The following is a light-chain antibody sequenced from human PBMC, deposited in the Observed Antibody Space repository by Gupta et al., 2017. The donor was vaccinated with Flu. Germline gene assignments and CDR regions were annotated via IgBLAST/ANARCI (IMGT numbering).Light chain of an antibody. CDR3: QRDGSPPLT. CDR2: GAS. V-gene: IGKV3-20*01. J-gene: IGKJ4*01. CDR1: QSVSSDQ. Sequence: CTLSGSPGDRATLACRASQSVSSDQISWNQRKTGEPTRLLFGGASSRATGIPDMCSGSCSRTXFTITSXRLEPEDIALYCYQRDGSPPLTFGXGTKVEIK.